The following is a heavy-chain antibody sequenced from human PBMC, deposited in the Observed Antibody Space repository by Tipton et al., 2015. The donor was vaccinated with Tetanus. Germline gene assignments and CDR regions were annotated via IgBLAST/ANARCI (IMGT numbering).Heavy chain of an antibody. Sequence: TLSLTCTVSGGSISSGGYYWSWIRQHPGKGLEWIGYIYYSGSTYYNPSLKSRVTISVDTSKNQFSLKLSSVTAADTAVYYCARAFYCSGGSCYVDSWFDPWGQGTLVTVSS. CDR2: IYYSGST. J-gene: IGHJ5*02. CDR1: GGSISSGGYY. CDR3: ARAFYCSGGSCYVDSWFDP. D-gene: IGHD2-15*01. V-gene: IGHV4-31*03.